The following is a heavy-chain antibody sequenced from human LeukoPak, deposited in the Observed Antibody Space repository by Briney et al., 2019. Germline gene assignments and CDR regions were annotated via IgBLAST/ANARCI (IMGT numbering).Heavy chain of an antibody. CDR3: TVISGDY. CDR1: GFTFGDYI. D-gene: IGHD2-21*01. Sequence: GGSLRLSCTASGFTFGDYIMSWFRQAPGKGLEWVGFIRSKSSGGTTEYAASVKGRFTISRDDSKSIAYLQMNSLKTEDTAVYYCTVISGDYWGQGTLVTASS. J-gene: IGHJ4*02. V-gene: IGHV3-49*03. CDR2: IRSKSSGGTT.